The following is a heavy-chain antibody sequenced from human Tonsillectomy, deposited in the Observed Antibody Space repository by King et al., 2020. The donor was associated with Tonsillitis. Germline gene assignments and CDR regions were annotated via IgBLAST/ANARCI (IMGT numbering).Heavy chain of an antibody. V-gene: IGHV3-23*04. CDR3: AKDRDFWSPHGMDV. J-gene: IGHJ6*02. Sequence: DVQLVESGGGLIQPGGSLRLSCAASGFTFSSCAMNWVRQAPGKGLEWVSGLSGSGGSTYYADSVEGRFAISRDNSKNTLYLQMNSLRAEDTAVYYCAKDRDFWSPHGMDVWGQGTTVTVSS. D-gene: IGHD3-3*01. CDR2: LSGSGGST. CDR1: GFTFSSCA.